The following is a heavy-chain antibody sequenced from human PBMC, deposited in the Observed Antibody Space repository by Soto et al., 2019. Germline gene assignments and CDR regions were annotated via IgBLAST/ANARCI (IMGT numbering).Heavy chain of an antibody. CDR2: IYYSGST. V-gene: IGHV4-30-4*01. D-gene: IGHD3-3*01. J-gene: IGHJ4*02. CDR1: GGSISSGDYY. Sequence: SETLSLTCTVSGGSISSGDYYWSWIRQPPGEGLEWIGYIYYSGSTYYNPSLKSRVTISVDTSKNQFSLKLSSVTAADTAVYYWAKNSLGNPFLAYGGQGTLVPVPS. CDR3: AKNSLGNPFLAY.